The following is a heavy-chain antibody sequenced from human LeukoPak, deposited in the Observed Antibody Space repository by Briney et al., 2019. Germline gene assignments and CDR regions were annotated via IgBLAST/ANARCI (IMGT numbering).Heavy chain of an antibody. CDR1: GDSISSGGYF. CDR2: ISHYENA. Sequence: PSETLSLTCTVSGDSISSGGYFWSWIRQPPGKGLEWIGYISHYENAYYNPSLSSRVTISVDKSKNQVSLKITSVTAADTAIYYCARDGYNSAPFDYWGPGTLVTVSS. CDR3: ARDGYNSAPFDY. V-gene: IGHV4-30-2*01. J-gene: IGHJ4*02. D-gene: IGHD5-24*01.